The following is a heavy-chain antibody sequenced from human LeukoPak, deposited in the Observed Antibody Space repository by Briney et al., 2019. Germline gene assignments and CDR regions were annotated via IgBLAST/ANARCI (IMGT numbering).Heavy chain of an antibody. CDR2: ISESGGGT. J-gene: IGHJ4*02. Sequence: GESLRLSCVVSGIRLSNYGMSWVRQAPGKELEWVSGISESGGGTNYADSVKGRFTISRDNAKNSLYLQMNSLRAGDTALYYCARDRGGYDWVFDYWGQGTLVTVSS. CDR3: ARDRGGYDWVFDY. CDR1: GIRLSNYG. D-gene: IGHD5-12*01. V-gene: IGHV3-23*01.